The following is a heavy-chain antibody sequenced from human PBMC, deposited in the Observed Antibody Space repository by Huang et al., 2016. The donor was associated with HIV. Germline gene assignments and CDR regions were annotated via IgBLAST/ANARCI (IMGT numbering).Heavy chain of an antibody. CDR3: ARRGYYYDGSGFPGFDP. J-gene: IGHJ5*02. Sequence: QVQLQLWGAGLLKPSETLSLTCAVYGGSFNGFYWSWIRQPPGKGLEWIGEINATGNTNADPSLRGRVTMSVNTSKKQFSLQVKSVTVADTAIYYCARRGYYYDGSGFPGFDPWGRGALATVSS. CDR2: INATGNT. D-gene: IGHD3-22*01. CDR1: GGSFNGFY. V-gene: IGHV4-34*02.